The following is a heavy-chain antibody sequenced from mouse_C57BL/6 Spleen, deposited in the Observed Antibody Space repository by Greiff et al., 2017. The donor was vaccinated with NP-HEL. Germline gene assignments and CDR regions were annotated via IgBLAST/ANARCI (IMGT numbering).Heavy chain of an antibody. CDR3: ARERGTRYAMDY. CDR2: ISDGGSYS. Sequence: EVQLVESGGGLVKPGGSLKLSCAASGFTFSSYAMSWVRQTPEKRLEWVATISDGGSYSYYPDNVKGRFTISRDNAKNNLYLQMSHLKSEDTAMYYCARERGTRYAMDYWGQGNSVTVSS. CDR1: GFTFSSYA. D-gene: IGHD3-3*01. J-gene: IGHJ4*01. V-gene: IGHV5-4*01.